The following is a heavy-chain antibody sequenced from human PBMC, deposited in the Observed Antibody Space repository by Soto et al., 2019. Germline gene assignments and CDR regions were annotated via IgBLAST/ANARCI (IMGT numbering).Heavy chain of an antibody. CDR3: ARGNALYDY. D-gene: IGHD2-2*01. CDR1: VFRFSDYY. Sequence: PGGSLRLSCAASVFRFSDYYMSLIRQAPGKGLEWVSYIRSSDNTRYYADSVKGRFTISRDNAKNSLYLQMNSLRAEYTAVYYCARGNALYDYWGQGSLVNVS. CDR2: IRSSDNTR. V-gene: IGHV3-11*01. J-gene: IGHJ4*02.